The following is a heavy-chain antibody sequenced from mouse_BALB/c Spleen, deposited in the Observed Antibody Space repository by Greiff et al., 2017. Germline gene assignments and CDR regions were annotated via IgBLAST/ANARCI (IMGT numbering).Heavy chain of an antibody. D-gene: IGHD2-14*01. CDR2: IYPGDGDT. V-gene: IGHV1-80*01. J-gene: IGHJ4*01. CDR1: GYAFSSYW. Sequence: QVQLKQSGAELVRPGSSVKISCKASGYAFSSYWMNWVKQRPGQGLEWIGQIYPGDGDTNYNGKFKGKATLTADKSSSTAYMQLSSLTSEDSAVYFCARLGYDYAMDYWGQGTSVTVSS. CDR3: ARLGYDYAMDY.